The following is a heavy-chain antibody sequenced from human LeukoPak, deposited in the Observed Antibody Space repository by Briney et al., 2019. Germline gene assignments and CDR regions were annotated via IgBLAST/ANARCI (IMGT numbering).Heavy chain of an antibody. V-gene: IGHV3-7*01. J-gene: IGHJ6*03. CDR2: IRHDGSEK. CDR1: EFPFWNYW. D-gene: IGHD3-10*01. CDR3: ARDRGPYYYYYRDV. Sequence: EGSLRLSCAASEFPFWNYWMSWVRQAPGKGLEWVAKIRHDGSEKNYVDSVKGRFTISRDNAKDLLYLQLNSLRAEDTAVYYCARDRGPYYYYYRDVWGKGTTVTVSS.